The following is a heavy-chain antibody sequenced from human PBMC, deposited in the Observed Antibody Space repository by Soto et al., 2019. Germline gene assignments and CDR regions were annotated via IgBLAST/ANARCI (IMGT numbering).Heavy chain of an antibody. CDR3: ARGQEGIVATH. D-gene: IGHD5-12*01. J-gene: IGHJ4*02. V-gene: IGHV4-34*01. CDR2: VKDGGST. Sequence: QVQLQQWGAGLLKPSETLSLTCTVNGGSLTGYYWSWIRQPPGKGLEWIGEVKDGGSTNYSPSLRGXXFXSXXTSKNQFSPRLNSVTAADTAVYFCARGQEGIVATHWDQGALVTVSS. CDR1: GGSLTGYY.